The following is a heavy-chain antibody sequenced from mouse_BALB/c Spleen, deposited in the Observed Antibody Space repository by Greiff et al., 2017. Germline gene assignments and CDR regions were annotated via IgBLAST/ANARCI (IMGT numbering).Heavy chain of an antibody. CDR2: ISDGGSYT. D-gene: IGHD1-3*01. V-gene: IGHV5-4*02. CDR3: AREGGKDAMDY. J-gene: IGHJ4*01. Sequence: EVKLVESGGGLVKPGGSLKLSCAPSGFTFSDYYMYWVRQTPEKRLEWVATISDGGSYTYYPDSVKGRFTISRDNAKNNLYLQMSSLKSEDTAMYYCAREGGKDAMDYWGQGTSVTVSS. CDR1: GFTFSDYY.